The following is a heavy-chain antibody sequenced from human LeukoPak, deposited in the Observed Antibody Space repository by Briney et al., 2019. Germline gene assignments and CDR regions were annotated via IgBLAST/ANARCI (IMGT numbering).Heavy chain of an antibody. D-gene: IGHD5-18*01. V-gene: IGHV3-15*01. CDR1: GFTFSNAW. CDR2: IKSKTDGETT. CDR3: ARSGIQLWYDAFDI. Sequence: GGSLRLSCAASGFTFSNAWMSWVRQAPGKGLEWVGRIKSKTDGETTDYAAPVKGRFTISRDDSKNTLYLQMNSLKTEDTALYYCARSGIQLWYDAFDIWGQGTMVTVSS. J-gene: IGHJ3*02.